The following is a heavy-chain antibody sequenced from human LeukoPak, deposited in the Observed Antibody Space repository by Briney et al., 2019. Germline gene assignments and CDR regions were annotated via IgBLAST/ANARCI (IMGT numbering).Heavy chain of an antibody. CDR1: GGSISSGSYY. V-gene: IGHV4-61*02. J-gene: IGHJ3*02. CDR3: ARFGSYGDSHGVPI. D-gene: IGHD4-17*01. CDR2: IYTSGST. Sequence: PSQTLSLTCTVSGGSISSGSYYWSWIRQPAGKGLEWIGRIYTSGSTNYNPSLKGRVTISVDTSKNQFSLKLSSVTAADTAVYYCARFGSYGDSHGVPIWGQGTMVTVSS.